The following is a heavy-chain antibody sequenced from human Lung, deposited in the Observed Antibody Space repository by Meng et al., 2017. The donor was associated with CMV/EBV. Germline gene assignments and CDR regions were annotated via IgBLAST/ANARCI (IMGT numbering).Heavy chain of an antibody. CDR1: GFTFSSSA. CDR2: VSYDGSHK. J-gene: IGHJ6*02. CDR3: ARGIKEWSYFYYHAMDV. V-gene: IGHV3-30*04. Sequence: SLKISXAASGFTFSSSAMHWVRQAPGKGLEWVAVVSYDGSHKYYADSVKGRFTISRDNSKNSLYLQMNSLRPEDTAVYYCARGIKEWSYFYYHAMDVWGQGSTVT. D-gene: IGHD3-3*01.